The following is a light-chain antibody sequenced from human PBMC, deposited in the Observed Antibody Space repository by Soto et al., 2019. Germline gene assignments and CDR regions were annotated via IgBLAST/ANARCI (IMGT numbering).Light chain of an antibody. CDR2: EVS. V-gene: IGLV2-8*01. CDR3: ASYGGNNNLL. CDR1: SSDVGGYNY. Sequence: QSALTQPPSASGSPGQSVTISCTGTSSDVGGYNYVSWYQQHPGKAPKLMMFEVSKRPSGVPDRFSGSKFVNTASLTVSGLQAEDEADYYCASYGGNNNLLFGGGTKLTVL. J-gene: IGLJ2*01.